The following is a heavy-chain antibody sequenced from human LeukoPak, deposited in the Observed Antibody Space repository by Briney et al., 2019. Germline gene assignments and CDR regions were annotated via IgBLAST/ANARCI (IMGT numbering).Heavy chain of an antibody. CDR3: ARVRYSSSWYYAFDI. D-gene: IGHD6-13*01. CDR2: ISAYNGNT. Sequence: ASVKVSCKASGYTFTSYGISWVRQAPGQGLEWMGWISAYNGNTNYAQKLQGRVTMTTDTSTSTAYMELRSLRSDDTAVYYCARVRYSSSWYYAFDIWGQGTMVTVSS. V-gene: IGHV1-18*01. CDR1: GYTFTSYG. J-gene: IGHJ3*02.